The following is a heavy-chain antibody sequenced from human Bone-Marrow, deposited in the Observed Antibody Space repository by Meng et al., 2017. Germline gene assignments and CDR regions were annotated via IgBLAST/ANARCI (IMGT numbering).Heavy chain of an antibody. V-gene: IGHV4-39*07. CDR3: ARAGSGIVVVLDP. J-gene: IGHJ5*02. CDR2: IYYSGST. Sequence: RPLEESGPGLVKPSEPLSVACTVHGGSISSSSYYWGWIRQPPGKGLEWSGSIYYSGSTYYNPSLKSRVTISVDTSKNQFSLKLSSVTAADTAVYYCARAGSGIVVVLDPWGQGTLVTVSS. CDR1: GGSISSSSYY. D-gene: IGHD2-2*01.